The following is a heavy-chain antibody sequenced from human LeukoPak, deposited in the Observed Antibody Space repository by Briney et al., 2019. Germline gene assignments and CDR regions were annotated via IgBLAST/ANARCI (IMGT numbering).Heavy chain of an antibody. D-gene: IGHD2-2*01. CDR3: SRYGSSPS. J-gene: IGHJ4*02. V-gene: IGHV3-73*01. CDR2: IRSKANNYAT. Sequence: GGSLKLSCAASGFTFSDSSVHRVRQASGKGLEWVGRIRSKANNYATLYTASVQGRFTVSRDDAENTAYLQMNSLKTEDTAVYYCSRYGSSPSWGQGTLVTVSS. CDR1: GFTFSDSS.